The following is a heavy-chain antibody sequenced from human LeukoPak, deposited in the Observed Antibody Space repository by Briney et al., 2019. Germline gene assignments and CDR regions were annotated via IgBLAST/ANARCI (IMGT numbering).Heavy chain of an antibody. CDR3: ARGRTMVRANWFDP. CDR2: IYHSGST. D-gene: IGHD3-10*01. CDR1: GYSISSGYY. J-gene: IGHJ5*02. Sequence: SETLSLTCAVSGYSISSGYYWGWIRQPPGKGLEWIGSIYHSGSTYYNPSLKSRVTISVDTSKNQFSLKLSSVTAADTAVYYCARGRTMVRANWFDPWGQGTLVTVSS. V-gene: IGHV4-38-2*01.